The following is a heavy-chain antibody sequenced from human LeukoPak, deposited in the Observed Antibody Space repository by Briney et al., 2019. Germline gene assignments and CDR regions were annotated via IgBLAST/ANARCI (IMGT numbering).Heavy chain of an antibody. Sequence: PGGSLRLSCAASGFTFSSYAMSWVRQAPGKGLEWVSAISGSGGSTYYADSVKGRFTISRDNSKNTLYLQMNSLRAEDTAVYYCAKAXLGGEGLPYYFDYWGQGTLVTVSS. CDR2: ISGSGGST. CDR3: AKAXLGGEGLPYYFDY. J-gene: IGHJ4*02. D-gene: IGHD3-16*01. V-gene: IGHV3-23*01. CDR1: GFTFSSYA.